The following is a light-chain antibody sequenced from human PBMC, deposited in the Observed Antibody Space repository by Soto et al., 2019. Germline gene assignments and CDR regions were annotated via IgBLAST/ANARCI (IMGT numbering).Light chain of an antibody. V-gene: IGKV1-5*03. CDR3: QQYNSYST. CDR2: KAS. J-gene: IGKJ1*01. Sequence: DIQMTQSPSTLSASVGDRVTITCRASQSISSWLAWYQQKPGQAPKLLIYKASSVESGGPSRVSGSGSGTEFTLTISSLQPDDFATYYCQQYNSYSTFGQGTKVEIK. CDR1: QSISSW.